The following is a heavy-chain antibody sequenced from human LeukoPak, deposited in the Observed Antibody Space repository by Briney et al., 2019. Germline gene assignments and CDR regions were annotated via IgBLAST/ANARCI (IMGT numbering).Heavy chain of an antibody. CDR1: GGTFSSYA. CDR3: AKLDTAMFTPFVYFEY. V-gene: IGHV1-69*13. Sequence: ASVKVSCKASGGTFSSYAISWVRQAPGQGLEWMGGIIPIFGTANYAQKFQGRVTITADESMSTAYTELSSLRSEDTAVYYCAKLDTAMFTPFVYFEYWGQGTLVTVSS. D-gene: IGHD5-18*01. J-gene: IGHJ4*02. CDR2: IIPIFGTA.